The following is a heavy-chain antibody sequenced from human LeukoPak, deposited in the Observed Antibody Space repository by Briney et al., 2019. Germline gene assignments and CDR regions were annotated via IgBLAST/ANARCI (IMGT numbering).Heavy chain of an antibody. J-gene: IGHJ4*02. CDR1: GFTFSSYG. CDR3: AKDLARDCSGGSCYGIDY. D-gene: IGHD2-15*01. CDR2: ISYDGSNK. V-gene: IGHV3-30*18. Sequence: GRSLRLSCAASGFTFSSYGMHWVRQAPGKGLEWVAAISYDGSNKYYADSVKGRFTISRDNSKNTLYLQMNSLRAEDTAVYYCAKDLARDCSGGSCYGIDYWGQGTLVTVSS.